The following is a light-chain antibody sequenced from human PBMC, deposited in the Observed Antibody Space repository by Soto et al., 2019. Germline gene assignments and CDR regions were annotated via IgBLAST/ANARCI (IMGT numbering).Light chain of an antibody. Sequence: DIVMTQSPLTLPVTPGEPASISCRSSQSLLHSNRYNALDWYLQKPGQSPQLLIYLGSNRASGVPGRFSGSGSGTDFTLTISRVEPEDVGVYYCMQALQTPWTFGQGTKVEIQ. V-gene: IGKV2-28*01. J-gene: IGKJ1*01. CDR2: LGS. CDR1: QSLLHSNRYNA. CDR3: MQALQTPWT.